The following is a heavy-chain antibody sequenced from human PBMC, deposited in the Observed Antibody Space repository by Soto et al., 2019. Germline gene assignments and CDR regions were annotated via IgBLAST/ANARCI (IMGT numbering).Heavy chain of an antibody. CDR2: ISGSGSAT. CDR3: AKDIKGAGTNVIDDS. Sequence: EVQLLESGGSLVQPGGSLRLSCAASGFSFSTYAMGWVRQAPGKGLEWVSAISGSGSATYYADAEEGRFIFPRDNCKEALYLQMNSRRGGDTGGYYWAKDIKGAGTNVIDDSWGEGSLVTVSS. V-gene: IGHV3-23*01. CDR1: GFSFSTYA. J-gene: IGHJ4*02. D-gene: IGHD2-21*01.